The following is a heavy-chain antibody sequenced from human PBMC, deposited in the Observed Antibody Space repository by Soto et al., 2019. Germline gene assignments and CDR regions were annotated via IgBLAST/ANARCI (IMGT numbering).Heavy chain of an antibody. CDR1: GLTLGANW. CDR2: IKPDGSAT. Sequence: PGGPRNLSGAFSGLTLGANWWNWVGRFQGRGREWVTYIKPDGSATYYVDSVKGRFTISRDNAKNSLYLQMNSLRVEDTSVYYCARAGYCGPGCYYYFDYWGQGTLVTVSS. V-gene: IGHV3-7*01. D-gene: IGHD2-21*02. J-gene: IGHJ4*02. CDR3: ARAGYCGPGCYYYFDY.